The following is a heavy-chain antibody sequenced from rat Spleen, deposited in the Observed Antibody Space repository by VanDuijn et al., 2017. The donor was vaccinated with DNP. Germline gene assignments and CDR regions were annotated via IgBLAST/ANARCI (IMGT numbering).Heavy chain of an antibody. Sequence: EVQLVESGGDLVQPGRSLKLSCAASGFTFSDYYMAWVRQAPKKGLEWVTYINFDGDSTYYRDSVKGRFTISRDNAKSTLYLQMDSLRSEETATYYCATDFERGYWGQGVMVTVSS. J-gene: IGHJ2*01. V-gene: IGHV5-20*01. CDR2: INFDGDST. CDR3: ATDFERGY. CDR1: GFTFSDYY. D-gene: IGHD1-11*01.